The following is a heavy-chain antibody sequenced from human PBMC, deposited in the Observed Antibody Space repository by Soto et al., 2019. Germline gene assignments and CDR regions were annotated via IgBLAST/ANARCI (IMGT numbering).Heavy chain of an antibody. J-gene: IGHJ5*02. CDR1: GFTFSSYS. D-gene: IGHD3-3*01. CDR3: ARAGSYYDFWSGPNWFDP. V-gene: IGHV3-48*02. CDR2: ISSSSSTI. Sequence: EVQLVESGGGLVQPGGSLRLSCAASGFTFSSYSMNWVRQAPGKGLEWVSYISSSSSTIYYADSVKGRFTISRDNAKNLLYLQMKSLRDEDTAVYYCARAGSYYDFWSGPNWFDPWGQGTLVTVSS.